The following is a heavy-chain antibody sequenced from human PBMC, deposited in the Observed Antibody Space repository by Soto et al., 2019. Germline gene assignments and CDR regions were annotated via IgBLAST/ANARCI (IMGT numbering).Heavy chain of an antibody. Sequence: PSETLSLTCTVSGGSISSGDYYWSWIRQPPGKGLEWIGYIYYSGSTYYNPSLKSRVTISVDTSKNQFSLKLSSVTAADTAVYYCARDTVRGPYWFDPWGQGTLVTVSS. J-gene: IGHJ5*02. CDR1: GGSISSGDYY. V-gene: IGHV4-30-4*01. D-gene: IGHD3-16*01. CDR3: ARDTVRGPYWFDP. CDR2: IYYSGST.